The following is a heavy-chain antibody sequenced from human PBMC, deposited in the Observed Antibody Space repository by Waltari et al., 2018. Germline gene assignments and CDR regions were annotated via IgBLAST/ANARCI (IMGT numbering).Heavy chain of an antibody. V-gene: IGHV1-69-2*01. Sequence: VQLLQSGAEVKKPGTPVKISCKVSGDTFTDNYHHWIQQAPGKGLQWMGLLDPEDGQAVYAEKFQGRVTMTADTSIHTAYMELTSLTSEDTAFYYCAAALGGGISASRPFHFWGQGTMITVSS. CDR3: AAALGGGISASRPFHF. J-gene: IGHJ3*01. CDR2: LDPEDGQA. D-gene: IGHD3-10*01. CDR1: GDTFTDNY.